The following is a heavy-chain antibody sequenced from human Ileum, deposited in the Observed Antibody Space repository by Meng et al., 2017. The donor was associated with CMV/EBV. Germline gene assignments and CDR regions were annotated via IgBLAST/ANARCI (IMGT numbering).Heavy chain of an antibody. V-gene: IGHV3-30*04. Sequence: GESLKISCAATGFTFSDYAFHWVRQAPGKGLAWVALISYDGSEEYYADSVKGRFTISRDNSKNTVYLQISSLRPDDTALYYCARVGRQFIPAHYFDSWGQGSLVTVSS. J-gene: IGHJ4*02. D-gene: IGHD2-15*01. CDR2: ISYDGSEE. CDR1: GFTFSDYA. CDR3: ARVGRQFIPAHYFDS.